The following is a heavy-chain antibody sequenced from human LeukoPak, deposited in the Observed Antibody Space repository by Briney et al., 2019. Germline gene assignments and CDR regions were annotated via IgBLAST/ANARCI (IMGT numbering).Heavy chain of an antibody. V-gene: IGHV3-48*03. CDR2: IHDGGKTT. CDR1: GFTFSSFE. CDR3: AREGVRRGWRDQGWFDA. Sequence: PGGSLRLSCTASGFTFSSFEMNWVRQAPGKGLEWVSYIHDGGKTTYYANSVTGRFTISRDNAKNTVYLDMNSLRPEDTAVYYCAREGVRRGWRDQGWFDAWGQGTLVIVSS. D-gene: IGHD6-19*01. J-gene: IGHJ5*02.